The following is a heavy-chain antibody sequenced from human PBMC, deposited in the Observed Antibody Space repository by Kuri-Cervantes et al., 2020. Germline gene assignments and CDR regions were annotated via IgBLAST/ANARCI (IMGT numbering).Heavy chain of an antibody. Sequence: GESLKISCAASGFTFSSYSMNWVRQAPGKGLEWVAIISYDGNNNFYADSVKGRFTISRDNSKNTLYLQMNNLRVEDTAVYFCARGGRIGGYDSGYYYYYMDVWGKGTTVTVSS. J-gene: IGHJ6*03. V-gene: IGHV3-30*03. CDR1: GFTFSSYS. D-gene: IGHD5-12*01. CDR3: ARGGRIGGYDSGYYYYYMDV. CDR2: ISYDGNNN.